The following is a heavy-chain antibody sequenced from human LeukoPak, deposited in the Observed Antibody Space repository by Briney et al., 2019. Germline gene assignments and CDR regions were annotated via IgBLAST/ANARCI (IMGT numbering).Heavy chain of an antibody. CDR2: IYYSGST. J-gene: IGHJ3*02. CDR1: GGSISSSSYY. D-gene: IGHD5-24*01. CDR3: ARGRGDGYNSGFSAFDI. Sequence: SETLSLTCTVSGGSISSSSYYWGWIRQPPGKGLEWIGSIYYSGSTYYNPSLKSRVTISVDTSKNQFSLKLSSVTAADTAVYYCARGRGDGYNSGFSAFDIWGQGTMVTVSS. V-gene: IGHV4-39*01.